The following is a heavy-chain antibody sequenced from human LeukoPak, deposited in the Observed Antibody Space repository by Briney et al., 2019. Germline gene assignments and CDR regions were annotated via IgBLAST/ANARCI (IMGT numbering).Heavy chain of an antibody. CDR1: GGSISSSSYY. V-gene: IGHV4-39*01. Sequence: SETLSLTRTVSGGSISSSSYYWGWIRQPPGKGLEWIGSIYYSGSTYYNPSLKSRVTISVDTSKNQFSLKLSSVTAADTAVYYCARHWGSSWPYLFDYWGQGTLVTVSS. J-gene: IGHJ4*02. CDR3: ARHWGSSWPYLFDY. D-gene: IGHD6-13*01. CDR2: IYYSGST.